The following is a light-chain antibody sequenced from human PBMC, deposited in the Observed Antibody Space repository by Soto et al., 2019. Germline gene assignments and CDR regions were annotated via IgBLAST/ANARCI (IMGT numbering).Light chain of an antibody. CDR3: SSYTSASTLVV. J-gene: IGLJ3*02. Sequence: QSALTQPASVSGSPGQSITISCTGTSSDVGGYNYDSWYQQHPGEAPQLMIYDVSYRPSGVSNRFSGSKSGNTASLPISGLQAEDEAHFYCSSYTSASTLVVFGGGTKLTVL. CDR1: SSDVGGYNY. V-gene: IGLV2-14*01. CDR2: DVS.